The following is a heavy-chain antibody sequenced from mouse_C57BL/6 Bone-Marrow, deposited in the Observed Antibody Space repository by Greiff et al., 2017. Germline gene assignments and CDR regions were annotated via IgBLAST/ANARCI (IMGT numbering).Heavy chain of an antibody. J-gene: IGHJ3*01. CDR1: GFTFSDYG. CDR2: ISSGSSTI. CDR3: ARAFYYERTY. V-gene: IGHV5-17*01. Sequence: EVMLVESGGGLVKPGGSLKLSCAASGFTFSDYGMHWVRQAPEKGLEWVAYISSGSSTIYYADTVKGRFTISRDNAKNTLFLQMTSLRSEDTAMYYCARAFYYERTYWGQGTLVTVSA. D-gene: IGHD2-4*01.